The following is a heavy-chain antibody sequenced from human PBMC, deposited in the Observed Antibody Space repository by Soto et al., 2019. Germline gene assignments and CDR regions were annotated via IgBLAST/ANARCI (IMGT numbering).Heavy chain of an antibody. CDR2: ISYEGNMK. CDR3: VTYDIVVVPAAYIAEVDS. Sequence: QVPLVESGGGVVQPGRSLRLSCAASGFSFSTYGMHWVRQAPGKGLEWVAVISYEGNMKYYADSVKGRFTISRDNSQNTLQLQRLSLRVEDTAVDFCVTYDIVVVPAAYIAEVDSWGQGTGVTVSS. J-gene: IGHJ4*02. CDR1: GFSFSTYG. V-gene: IGHV3-30*03. D-gene: IGHD2-2*01.